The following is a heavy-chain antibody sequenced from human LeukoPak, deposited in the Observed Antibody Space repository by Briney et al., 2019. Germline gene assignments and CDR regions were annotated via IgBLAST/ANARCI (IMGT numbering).Heavy chain of an antibody. CDR3: ARAHRYYDFWSGYPDY. J-gene: IGHJ4*02. D-gene: IGHD3-3*01. V-gene: IGHV1-69*05. Sequence: SVKVSCKASGGTFSSYAISWVRQAHGQGLEWMGGIIPIFGTANYAQKFQGRVTITTDESTSTAYMELSSLRSEDTAVYYCARAHRYYDFWSGYPDYWGQGTLVTVSS. CDR1: GGTFSSYA. CDR2: IIPIFGTA.